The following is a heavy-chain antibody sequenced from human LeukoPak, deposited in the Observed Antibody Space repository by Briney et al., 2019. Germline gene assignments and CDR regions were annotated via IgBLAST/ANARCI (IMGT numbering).Heavy chain of an antibody. J-gene: IGHJ4*02. D-gene: IGHD7-27*01. CDR1: GYTFTAYY. CDR3: ARDAGDPNFDY. V-gene: IGHV1-2*02. CDR2: INPNSDGT. Sequence: ASVKVSCKASGYTFTAYYMHWVRQAPGQGLEWMGWINPNSDGTKYAQKFQDRATMTRDTSISTAYMELSSLRSDDTAVYYCARDAGDPNFDYWGQGTLVTVSS.